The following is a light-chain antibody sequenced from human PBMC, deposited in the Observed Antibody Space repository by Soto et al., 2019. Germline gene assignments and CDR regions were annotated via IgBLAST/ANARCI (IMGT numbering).Light chain of an antibody. J-gene: IGKJ2*01. CDR3: LQSASAPRT. Sequence: DIQMTQSPSSLSASVGDRVTITCRASQSIGTYLHWYQQKSGKAPKLLIYHAFSLQSGVPLRFTGSGSGTDFTLTITSLQPEDFATYYCLQSASAPRTFGQGTNLEIK. V-gene: IGKV1-39*01. CDR2: HAF. CDR1: QSIGTY.